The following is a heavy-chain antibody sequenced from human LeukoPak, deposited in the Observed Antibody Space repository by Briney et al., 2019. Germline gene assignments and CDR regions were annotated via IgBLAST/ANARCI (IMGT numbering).Heavy chain of an antibody. CDR2: IKQDGSEK. V-gene: IGHV3-7*01. J-gene: IGHJ3*02. D-gene: IGHD6-19*01. CDR1: GFTFSSYW. CDR3: ARYSSGWNHDAFDI. Sequence: PGGSLRLSCAASGFTFSSYWMSWVRQAPGKGLEWVANIKQDGSEKYYVDSVKGRFTISRDNAKNSLYLQMNSLRAEDTAVYYCARYSSGWNHDAFDIWGQGTMVTVSS.